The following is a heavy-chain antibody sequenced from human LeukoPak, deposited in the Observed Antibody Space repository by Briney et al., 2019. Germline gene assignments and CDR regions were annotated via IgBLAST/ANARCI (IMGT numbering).Heavy chain of an antibody. CDR3: ARHLTGERAFDI. CDR2: VNHSGRA. Sequence: SETLSLTRAVYGGSFDGYYWSWIRQPPGKGREWIGEVNHSGRANCNPSLKSRTTITADTSKNQFSLKVTSVTAADTATYYCARHLTGERAFDIWGQGTLVTVSS. D-gene: IGHD7-27*01. V-gene: IGHV4-34*01. J-gene: IGHJ3*02. CDR1: GGSFDGYY.